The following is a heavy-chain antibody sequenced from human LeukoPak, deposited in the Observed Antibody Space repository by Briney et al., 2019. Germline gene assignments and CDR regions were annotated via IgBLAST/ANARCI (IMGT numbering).Heavy chain of an antibody. CDR2: ISSSSNYI. J-gene: IGHJ4*02. Sequence: GGSLRLSCAASGFTFSSYSMNWVRQAPGKGLEWVSSISSSSNYIYYADSVKGRFTISRDNAKNSLYLQMNSLRAEDTAVYYCARDLSSYYYDSSGYNRYYFDYWGQGTLVTVSS. V-gene: IGHV3-21*01. CDR3: ARDLSSYYYDSSGYNRYYFDY. CDR1: GFTFSSYS. D-gene: IGHD3-22*01.